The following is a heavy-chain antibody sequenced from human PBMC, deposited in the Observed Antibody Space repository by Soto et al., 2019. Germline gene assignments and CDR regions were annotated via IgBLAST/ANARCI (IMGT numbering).Heavy chain of an antibody. D-gene: IGHD3-10*01. CDR1: GFTFTAYS. CDR3: ARGYSGP. V-gene: IGHV3-21*01. CDR2: ISSSRPRI. Sequence: PGGSLRLSCAASGFTFTAYSMSWVRQAPGKGLEWVSSISSSRPRIYYADSVKGRFTISRDNTKKSLYLQMNSLRAEDTAVYYCARGYSGPWGQGTLVTVSS. J-gene: IGHJ5*02.